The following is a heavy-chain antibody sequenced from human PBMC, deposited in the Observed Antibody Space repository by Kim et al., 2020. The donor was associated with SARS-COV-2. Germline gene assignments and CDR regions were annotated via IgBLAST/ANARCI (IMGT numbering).Heavy chain of an antibody. CDR2: ISYDGSNK. V-gene: IGHV3-33*05. D-gene: IGHD3-22*01. CDR3: ARGHSNYYDSSGYYAEFDY. J-gene: IGHJ4*02. CDR1: GFTFSSYG. Sequence: GGSLRLSCAASGFTFSSYGMHWVRQAPGKGLEWVAVISYDGSNKYYADSVKGRFTISRDNSKNTLYLQMNSLRAEDTAVYYCARGHSNYYDSSGYYAEFDYWGQGTLVTVSS.